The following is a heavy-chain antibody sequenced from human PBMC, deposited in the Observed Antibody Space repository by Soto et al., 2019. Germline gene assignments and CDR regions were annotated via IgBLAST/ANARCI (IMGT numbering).Heavy chain of an antibody. CDR1: GGSISSGGYY. J-gene: IGHJ5*02. V-gene: IGHV4-61*08. CDR3: ARDLTMVRGVTGNWSDP. Sequence: SETLSLTCTVSGGSISSGGYYWSWIRQHPGKGLEWIGYIYYSGSTNYNPSLKSRVTISVDTSKNQFSLKLSSVTAADTAVYYCARDLTMVRGVTGNWSDPWGQGTLVTVSS. D-gene: IGHD3-10*01. CDR2: IYYSGST.